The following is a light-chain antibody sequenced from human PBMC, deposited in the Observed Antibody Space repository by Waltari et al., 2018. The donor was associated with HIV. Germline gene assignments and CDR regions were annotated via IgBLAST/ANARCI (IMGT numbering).Light chain of an antibody. V-gene: IGLV1-40*01. CDR1: SSTIGTNYD. Sequence: QSVLTQPPSVSGAPGQTVTVSCTGSSSTIGTNYDVHWYQFLPGEVPKLLIYGNTIRPAGVPGRFSGSSSGTSASLAITGLQPADEADYYCQSYDNTVNGWVFGGGTRVTV. CDR2: GNT. J-gene: IGLJ3*02. CDR3: QSYDNTVNGWV.